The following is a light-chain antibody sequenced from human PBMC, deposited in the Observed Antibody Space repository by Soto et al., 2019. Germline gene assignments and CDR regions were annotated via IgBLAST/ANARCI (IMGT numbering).Light chain of an antibody. Sequence: EIVMTQFPVTLSLSPGERATLSCRASQSVSSYYLAWYQQKPGQAPRLLIYDASSRATGIPDRFSGGGSGTDFTLTISSLQPEDFATYYCQQSYSTPRTFGQGTKVDIK. CDR1: QSVSSYY. V-gene: IGKV3D-20*02. CDR3: QQSYSTPRT. CDR2: DAS. J-gene: IGKJ1*01.